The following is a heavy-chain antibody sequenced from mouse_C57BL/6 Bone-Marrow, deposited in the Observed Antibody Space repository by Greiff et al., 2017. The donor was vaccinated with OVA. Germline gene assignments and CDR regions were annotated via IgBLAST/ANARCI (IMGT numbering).Heavy chain of an antibody. J-gene: IGHJ4*01. Sequence: QVQLKQPGAELVRPGTSVKLSCKASGYTFTSYWMHWVKQRPGQGLEWIGVIDPSDSYTNYNQKFKGKATLTVDTSSSTAYMQRSSLTSDDSAVYYCARSVYDGYSSYAMDYWGQGTSVTVSS. CDR1: GYTFTSYW. CDR3: ARSVYDGYSSYAMDY. CDR2: IDPSDSYT. V-gene: IGHV1-59*01. D-gene: IGHD2-3*01.